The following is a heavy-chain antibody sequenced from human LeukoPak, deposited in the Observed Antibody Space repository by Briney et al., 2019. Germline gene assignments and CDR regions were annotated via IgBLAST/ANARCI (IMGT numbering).Heavy chain of an antibody. D-gene: IGHD2-2*02. Sequence: ASVKVSCKASGYTFTCYYMHWVRQAPGQGLEWMGWINPNSGGTNYAQKFQGRVTMTRDTSISTAYMELSRLRSDDTAVYYCAREDPTCSSTSCYTRWFDPWGQGTLVTVSS. CDR1: GYTFTCYY. CDR2: INPNSGGT. V-gene: IGHV1-2*02. CDR3: AREDPTCSSTSCYTRWFDP. J-gene: IGHJ5*02.